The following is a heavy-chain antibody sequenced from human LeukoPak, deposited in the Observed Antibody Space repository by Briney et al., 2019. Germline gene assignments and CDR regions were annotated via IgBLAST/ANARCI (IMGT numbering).Heavy chain of an antibody. V-gene: IGHV4-59*01. CDR3: ARRKGGDFIDN. Sequence: PSETLSLTCTVSGGSISTYYWSWIRQPPGKGLEWIGYIYYSGITSYSPSLKSRVAISVDTSKYQFSLKLSSVTAADTAVYYCARRKGGDFIDNWGQGALVTVSS. J-gene: IGHJ4*02. D-gene: IGHD2-21*02. CDR1: GGSISTYY. CDR2: IYYSGIT.